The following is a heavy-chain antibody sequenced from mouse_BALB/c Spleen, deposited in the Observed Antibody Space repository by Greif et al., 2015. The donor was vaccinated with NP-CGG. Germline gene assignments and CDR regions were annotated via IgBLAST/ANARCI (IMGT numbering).Heavy chain of an antibody. J-gene: IGHJ3*01. D-gene: IGHD2-3*01. V-gene: IGHV5-6-5*01. Sequence: EVKLVESGGGLVKPGGSLKLSCAASGFTFSSYAMSWVRQTPEKRLEWVASISSGGSTYYPDSVKGRFTISRDNARNILYLQMSSLRSKDTAMYYCARWLLRGAWFAYWGQGTLVTVSA. CDR2: ISSGGST. CDR1: GFTFSSYA. CDR3: ARWLLRGAWFAY.